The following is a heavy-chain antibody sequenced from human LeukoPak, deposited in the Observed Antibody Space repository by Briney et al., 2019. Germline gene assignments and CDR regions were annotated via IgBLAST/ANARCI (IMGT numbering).Heavy chain of an antibody. CDR3: AKPTGYSSGWYNY. Sequence: GGSLRLSCADSGCTFSSYAMSWVRQAPGKGLEWVSAISGSGGSTYYADSVKGRFTISRDNSKNTLYLQMNSLRAEDTAVYYCAKPTGYSSGWYNYWGQGTLVTVSS. CDR2: ISGSGGST. CDR1: GCTFSSYA. V-gene: IGHV3-23*01. D-gene: IGHD6-19*01. J-gene: IGHJ4*02.